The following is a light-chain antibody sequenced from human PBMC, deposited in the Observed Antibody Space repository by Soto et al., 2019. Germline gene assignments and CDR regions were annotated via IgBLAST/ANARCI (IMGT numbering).Light chain of an antibody. CDR2: DVI. J-gene: IGLJ1*01. CDR1: SSDVGRYNF. CDR3: CSYAGSYTHV. V-gene: IGLV2-11*01. Sequence: QSALTQPRSVSGSPGQSVTISCTGTSSDVGRYNFVSWYQQHPDKAPKLMIYDVIKRPSGVPDRFSGSKSGNTASLTIYGLQAKDEADYHCCSYAGSYTHVFGTGTKVTVL.